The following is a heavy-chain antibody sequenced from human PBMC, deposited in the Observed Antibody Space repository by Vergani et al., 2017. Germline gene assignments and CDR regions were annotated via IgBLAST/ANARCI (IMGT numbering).Heavy chain of an antibody. CDR1: VFTFSSYA. CDR2: ISSSGSTI. V-gene: IGHV3-48*01. D-gene: IGHD6-13*01. CDR3: AGGGVSSSRASWFDP. Sequence: EVQLLESGGGLVQPGGSLRLSCAASVFTFSSYAMSWVRQAPGEGVWWVSYISSSGSTIYYADSVKGRFTISRDKSKNTLYLQLNSLRAEDTAVSYCAGGGVSSSRASWFDPWGQGTLVTVSA. J-gene: IGHJ5*02.